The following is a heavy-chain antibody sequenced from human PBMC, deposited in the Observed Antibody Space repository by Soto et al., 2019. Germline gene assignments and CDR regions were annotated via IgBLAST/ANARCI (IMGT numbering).Heavy chain of an antibody. CDR1: GFTFSSYA. V-gene: IGHV3-23*01. J-gene: IGHJ5*02. D-gene: IGHD6-19*01. CDR2: ISGSGGST. CDR3: AKAPQGGWHRGWFDP. Sequence: EVQLLESGGGLVQPGGSLRLSCAASGFTFSSYAMSWVRQAPGKGLEWVSAISGSGGSTYYADSVKGRFTISRDNSKNTRYLQMNSLRAEDTAVYYCAKAPQGGWHRGWFDPWGQGTLVTVSS.